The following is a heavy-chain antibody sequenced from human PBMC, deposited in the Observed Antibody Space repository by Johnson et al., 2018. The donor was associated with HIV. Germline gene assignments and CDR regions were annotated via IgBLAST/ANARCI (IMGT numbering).Heavy chain of an antibody. CDR2: ISYDGSNT. D-gene: IGHD1-26*01. Sequence: QVQLVESGGGVVQPGRSLRLSCAASGFTLSNYGIHWVRQAPGQGLEWVALISYDGSNTYYADSVRGRFTLSRDNSKNTVYLQMNSLRAEDTAVYYCASGLGIVGATRSAFDIWGQGTMVTVSS. CDR1: GFTLSNYG. CDR3: ASGLGIVGATRSAFDI. J-gene: IGHJ3*02. V-gene: IGHV3-30*03.